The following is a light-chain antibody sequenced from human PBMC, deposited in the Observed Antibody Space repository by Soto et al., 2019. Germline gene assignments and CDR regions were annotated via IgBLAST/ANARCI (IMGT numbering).Light chain of an antibody. Sequence: DVVMTQSPLSLPVTLGQPASMCCRSNQSLVHSDGIAYFSWFQRRPGRSPRXXXYQVSNRDSGVPARFSGSGSGTDFALKISRVEAEDVGVYYCMQGTHWPITFGQGTRLEIK. CDR3: MQGTHWPIT. CDR1: QSLVHSDGIAY. V-gene: IGKV2-30*02. J-gene: IGKJ5*01. CDR2: QVS.